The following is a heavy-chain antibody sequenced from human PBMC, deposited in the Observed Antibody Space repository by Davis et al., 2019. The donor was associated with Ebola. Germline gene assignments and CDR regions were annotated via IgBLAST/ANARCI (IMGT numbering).Heavy chain of an antibody. CDR1: GGSTSGYY. CDR2: IYYNGGT. CDR3: ARDGVSSWALNWFDP. J-gene: IGHJ5*02. D-gene: IGHD6-13*01. V-gene: IGHV4-59*12. Sequence: MPSETLSLTCAVSGGSTSGYYWSWIRQPPGKGLEWIGNIYYNGGTKYDPSLKSRVTMSVDTSKKQISLNLSSVTAADTAVYYCARDGVSSWALNWFDPWGQGTLVTVSS.